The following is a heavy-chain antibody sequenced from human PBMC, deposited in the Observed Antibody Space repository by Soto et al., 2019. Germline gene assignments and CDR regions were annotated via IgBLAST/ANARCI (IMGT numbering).Heavy chain of an antibody. J-gene: IGHJ6*02. Sequence: SETLSLTCTVSGGSISSGGYYWSWIRQHPGKGLEWIGYIYYSGSTYYNPSLKSRVTISVDTSKNQFSLKLSSVTAADTAVYYCACIFSGGYGYGFYYYGMDVWGQGTTVTVSS. V-gene: IGHV4-31*08. CDR2: IYYSGST. CDR3: ACIFSGGYGYGFYYYGMDV. D-gene: IGHD5-18*01. CDR1: GGSISSGGYY.